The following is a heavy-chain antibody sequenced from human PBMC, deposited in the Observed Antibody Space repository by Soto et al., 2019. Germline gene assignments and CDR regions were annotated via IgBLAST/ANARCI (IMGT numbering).Heavy chain of an antibody. D-gene: IGHD1-20*01. Sequence: QVQLVQSGAEVKKPGASVKVSCKASGYSFSDYDINWLRQATGQGPEWMGWMNPNSGNTGYAQKFQGRVTMTRNTSINTAYMELSSLGSEDTAVYYCARDNRYNWNDEGWFDPWGQGTLVTVSS. CDR2: MNPNSGNT. CDR1: GYSFSDYD. J-gene: IGHJ5*02. CDR3: ARDNRYNWNDEGWFDP. V-gene: IGHV1-8*01.